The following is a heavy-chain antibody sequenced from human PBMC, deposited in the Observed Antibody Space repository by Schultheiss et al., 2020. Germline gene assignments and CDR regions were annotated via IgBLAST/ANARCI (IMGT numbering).Heavy chain of an antibody. CDR1: GGSISSGGYY. V-gene: IGHV4-61*08. Sequence: SETLSLTCTVSGGSISSGGYYWSWIRQPPGKGLEWIGYISNSGSTNYNPSLKGRVTISRDTSANQFSLKLHSVTAADTAAYYCARLDYYDSSGLAAFYFDYWGQGTLVTVSS. CDR3: ARLDYYDSSGLAAFYFDY. CDR2: ISNSGST. D-gene: IGHD3-22*01. J-gene: IGHJ4*02.